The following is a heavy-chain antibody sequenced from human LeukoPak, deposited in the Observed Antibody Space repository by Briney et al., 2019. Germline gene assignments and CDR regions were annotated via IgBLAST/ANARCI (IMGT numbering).Heavy chain of an antibody. D-gene: IGHD6-13*01. CDR3: ARNLIPEQLVMNF. CDR1: GGSISNYY. CDR2: IYYTGST. J-gene: IGHJ4*02. Sequence: PSETLSLTCTVSGGSISNYYWNWIRQPPGKGLEWIGYIYYTGSTNYNPSLKSRVTMSADTSKNQFSLNLKSVTPEDTAVYYCARNLIPEQLVMNFWGQGTLVTVSS. V-gene: IGHV4-59*01.